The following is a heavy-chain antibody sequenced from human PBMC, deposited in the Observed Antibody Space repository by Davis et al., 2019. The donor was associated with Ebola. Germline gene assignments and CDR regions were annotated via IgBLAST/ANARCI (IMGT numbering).Heavy chain of an antibody. Sequence: SETLSLTCAVYGGSFSGYYWSWIRQPPGKGLEWIGEINHSGSTNYNPSLKSRVTISVDTSKNQFSLKLSSATAADTAVYYCARGRAKVDPWGQGTLVTVSS. CDR1: GGSFSGYY. CDR3: ARGRAKVDP. CDR2: INHSGST. J-gene: IGHJ5*02. V-gene: IGHV4-34*01.